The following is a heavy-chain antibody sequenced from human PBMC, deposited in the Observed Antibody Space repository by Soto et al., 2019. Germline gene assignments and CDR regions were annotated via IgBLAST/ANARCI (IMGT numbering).Heavy chain of an antibody. CDR1: GFTFSSYA. CDR2: ISYDGSNK. D-gene: IGHD3-22*01. CDR3: AREDDSSGYYFDY. V-gene: IGHV3-30-3*01. Sequence: GGSLRLSCAASGFTFSSYAMHWVRQAPGKGLEWVAVISYDGSNKYYADSVKGRFTISRDNSKNTLYLQMNSLRAEDTAVYYCAREDDSSGYYFDYWGQGTLVTVSS. J-gene: IGHJ4*02.